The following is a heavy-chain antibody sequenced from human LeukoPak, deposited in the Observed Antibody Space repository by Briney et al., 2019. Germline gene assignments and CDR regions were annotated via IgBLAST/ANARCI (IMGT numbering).Heavy chain of an antibody. J-gene: IGHJ5*02. CDR3: ARDGWFRDYNWFDP. CDR2: ISSASNTI. Sequence: PGGSLRLSCAASGFTFSSYSMNWVRQAPGKGLEWVSYISSASNTIYYADSEKGRFTISRDNAKNSLYLQMNSLRAEDTAMYYCARDGWFRDYNWFDPWGQGTLVTVSS. V-gene: IGHV3-48*01. CDR1: GFTFSSYS. D-gene: IGHD3-10*01.